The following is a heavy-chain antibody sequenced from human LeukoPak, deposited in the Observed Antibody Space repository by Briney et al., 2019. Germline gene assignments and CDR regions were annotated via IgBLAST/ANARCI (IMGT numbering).Heavy chain of an antibody. CDR2: ILYRGNT. CDR3: ARHYYDSSGYRRDYYFDS. D-gene: IGHD3-22*01. V-gene: IGHV4-39*01. J-gene: IGHJ4*02. Sequence: IGSILYRGNTYYNPSLRSRLTMSIDTSKHQFSLRLSSVTAADTATYYCARHYYDSSGYRRDYYFDSWGQGTLVTVXS.